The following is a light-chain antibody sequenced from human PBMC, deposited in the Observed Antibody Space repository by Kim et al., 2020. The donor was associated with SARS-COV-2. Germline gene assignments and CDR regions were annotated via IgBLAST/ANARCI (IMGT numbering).Light chain of an antibody. CDR3: QQYYSTPQA. V-gene: IGKV4-1*01. CDR1: QSLLYNSNQKNY. Sequence: DIVMTQSPDSLAVSPGERATINCRSSQSLLYNSNQKNYLAWYQQKPGQPPKLLIYWASTRESGVPDRFSGSGSGTDFTLSISSLQAEDVAVYYCQQYYSTPQAFGGGTKVEIK. CDR2: WAS. J-gene: IGKJ4*01.